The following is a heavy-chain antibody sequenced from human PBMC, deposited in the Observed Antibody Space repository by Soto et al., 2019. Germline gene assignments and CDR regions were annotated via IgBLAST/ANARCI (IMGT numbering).Heavy chain of an antibody. CDR1: WYNFVDHC. CDR3: AFVRDCSGGSCFHDAFDI. D-gene: IGHD2-15*01. J-gene: IGHJ3*02. V-gene: IGHV5-51*01. Sequence: LCESQRVSWKGLWYNFVDHCIRWVLQIPGKGLEWMGILYPGEFDTRYSPSLQGQVTISADKSISTAYLQWSSLKASDTAMYYCAFVRDCSGGSCFHDAFDIWGQGTMVTVSS. CDR2: LYPGEFDT.